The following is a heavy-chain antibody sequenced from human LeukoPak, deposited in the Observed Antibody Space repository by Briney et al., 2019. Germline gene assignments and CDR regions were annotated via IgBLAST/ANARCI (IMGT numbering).Heavy chain of an antibody. D-gene: IGHD1-26*01. V-gene: IGHV4-39*01. CDR3: SRFSGSYHAYFDY. CDR1: GGSISSSSYY. CDR2: IYYSGST. Sequence: SETLSLTCTVSGGSISSSSYYWGWIRQSPGKGLEWIGSIYYSGSTYYNPSLESRVTISVDTSKNQFSLKLSSVTAADTAVYYCSRFSGSYHAYFDYWGQGTLVTVSS. J-gene: IGHJ4*02.